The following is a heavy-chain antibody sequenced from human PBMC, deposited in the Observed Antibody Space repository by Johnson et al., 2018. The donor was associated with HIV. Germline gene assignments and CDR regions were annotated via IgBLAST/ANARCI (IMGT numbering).Heavy chain of an antibody. CDR2: INTGGST. CDR1: GFTFSSYG. V-gene: IGHV3-NL1*01. D-gene: IGHD7-27*01. Sequence: QVQLVESGGGVVQPGGSLRLSCAASGFTFSSYGMHWVRQAPGKGLEWVSLINTGGSTYYADSVKGRFTISRDNSKNTLYLQMNSLRAEDTAVYYCARESRLGPLAHAFDIWGQGTMVTVSS. CDR3: ARESRLGPLAHAFDI. J-gene: IGHJ3*02.